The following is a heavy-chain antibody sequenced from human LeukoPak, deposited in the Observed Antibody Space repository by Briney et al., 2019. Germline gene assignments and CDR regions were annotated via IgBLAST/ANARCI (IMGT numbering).Heavy chain of an antibody. Sequence: PGGSLRLSCAASGFTFDDYAMHWVRQAPGKGLEWVSGISWNSGSIGYADSVKGRFTISRDNAKNSLYLQMNSLRAEDTALYYCAKDTYGSGSYYNFGFDYWGQGTLVNVSS. CDR1: GFTFDDYA. D-gene: IGHD3-10*01. J-gene: IGHJ4*02. CDR2: ISWNSGSI. CDR3: AKDTYGSGSYYNFGFDY. V-gene: IGHV3-9*01.